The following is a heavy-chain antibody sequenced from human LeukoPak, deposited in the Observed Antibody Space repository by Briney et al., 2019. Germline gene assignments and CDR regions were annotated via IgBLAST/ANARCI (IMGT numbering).Heavy chain of an antibody. D-gene: IGHD3-22*01. V-gene: IGHV4-38-2*02. CDR3: ARGPYSYDSSGAFDI. CDR1: GYSISSGYY. CDR2: IYHSGST. Sequence: SETLSLTCTVSGYSISSGYYWGWIRQPPGKGLEWIGSIYHSGSTYYNPSLKSRVTISVDTSKNQFSLKLSSVTAADTAVYFRARGPYSYDSSGAFDIWGQGTMVTVSS. J-gene: IGHJ3*02.